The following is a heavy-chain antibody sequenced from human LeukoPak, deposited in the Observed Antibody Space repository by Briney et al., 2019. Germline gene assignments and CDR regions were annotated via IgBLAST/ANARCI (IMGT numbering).Heavy chain of an antibody. V-gene: IGHV3-33*06. Sequence: GGSLRLSCSASGFTFSSYGMHWVRQAPRKGLEWVAGIWYDGSNKYYADSVKGRFTISRDNSKNTLYLQMNSLRAEDTAVYYWAKARFLYSSSSRIDYWGQGTLVTVSS. D-gene: IGHD6-6*01. CDR3: AKARFLYSSSSRIDY. CDR1: GFTFSSYG. CDR2: IWYDGSNK. J-gene: IGHJ4*02.